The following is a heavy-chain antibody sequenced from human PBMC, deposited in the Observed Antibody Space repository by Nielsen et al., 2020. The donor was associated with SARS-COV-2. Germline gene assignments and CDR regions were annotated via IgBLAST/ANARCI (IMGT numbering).Heavy chain of an antibody. CDR2: ISDYGNNK. Sequence: GESLKISCGASGFTFSNYAMHWVRQAPGKGLEWLAFISDYGNNKYYADSVKGRFTISRDNSKNTLYLEMDSLGPEDSAVYYCARQWHSPRFFDYWGQGTLVTVSS. V-gene: IGHV3-30-3*01. D-gene: IGHD6-19*01. J-gene: IGHJ4*02. CDR1: GFTFSNYA. CDR3: ARQWHSPRFFDY.